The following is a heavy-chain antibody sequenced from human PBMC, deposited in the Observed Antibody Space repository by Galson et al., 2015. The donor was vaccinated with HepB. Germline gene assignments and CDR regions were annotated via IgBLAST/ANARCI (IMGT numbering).Heavy chain of an antibody. CDR2: ISNGATYI. Sequence: SLRLSCAASGFTFSTYFMHWVRQAPGKGLEWVSSISNGATYIYYADSVKGRFTISRDNAKNSLYLQINSLRSEDTAVYYCARGASSYWYFDLWGRGTLVTVSS. CDR1: GFTFSTYF. CDR3: ARGASSYWYFDL. J-gene: IGHJ2*01. V-gene: IGHV3-21*01.